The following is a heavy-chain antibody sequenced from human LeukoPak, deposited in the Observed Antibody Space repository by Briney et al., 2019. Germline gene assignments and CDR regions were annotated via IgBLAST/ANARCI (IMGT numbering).Heavy chain of an antibody. CDR1: GGTFSSYA. V-gene: IGHV1-69*04. D-gene: IGHD2-15*01. J-gene: IGHJ5*02. CDR3: ARAHCSGGSCYSRWNWFDP. Sequence: GSSVKVSCKASGGTFSSYAISWVRQAPGQALEWMGRIIPILGIANYAQKFQGRVTITADKSTSTAYMELSSLRSEDTAVYYCARAHCSGGSCYSRWNWFDPWGQGTLVTVSS. CDR2: IIPILGIA.